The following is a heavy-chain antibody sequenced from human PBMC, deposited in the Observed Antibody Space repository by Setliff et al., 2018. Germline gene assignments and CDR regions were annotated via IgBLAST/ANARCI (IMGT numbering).Heavy chain of an antibody. D-gene: IGHD3-22*01. V-gene: IGHV4-34*01. CDR3: ARGPRFDYESPTYRRRFDP. J-gene: IGHJ5*02. Sequence: TLREPLSLTCAVYGGSFSGYYWNWIRQAPGKGLEWIGEINHRGTTSYTPSLKGRVTISVDTSKNLFSLKLSSVTAADTAVYFCARGPRFDYESPTYRRRFDPWGQGTAVTVPQ. CDR1: GGSFSGYY. CDR2: INHRGTT.